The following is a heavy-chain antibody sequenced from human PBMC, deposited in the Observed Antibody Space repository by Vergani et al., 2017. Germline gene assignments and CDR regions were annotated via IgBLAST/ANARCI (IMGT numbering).Heavy chain of an antibody. CDR1: GGSVTNGNLH. CDR3: ARDDRDFWSGYYTGFDY. V-gene: IGHV4-61*02. D-gene: IGHD3-3*01. J-gene: IGHJ4*02. Sequence: QLQLQESGPGLVKASQTLSLTCTVSGGSVTNGNLHWGWIRQPAGRGPEWIGRIYASGSTNYNPSLKSRVTISVDTSKNQFSLKLSSVTAADTAVYYCARDDRDFWSGYYTGFDYWGQGTLVTVSS. CDR2: IYASGST.